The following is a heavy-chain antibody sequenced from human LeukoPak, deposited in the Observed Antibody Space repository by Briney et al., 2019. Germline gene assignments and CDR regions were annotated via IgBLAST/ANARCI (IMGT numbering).Heavy chain of an antibody. D-gene: IGHD2/OR15-2a*01. CDR2: IFPSGGEI. CDR3: ATYRQVLLSFES. V-gene: IGHV3-23*01. CDR1: GFTFSTFA. Sequence: GGSLRLSCEASGFTFSTFAMIWVRQPPGKGLEWVSSIFPSGGEIHYADSVRGRFTISRDNSKSTLSLQMNSLRAEDTAIYYCATYRQVLLSFESWGQGTLVTVSS. J-gene: IGHJ4*02.